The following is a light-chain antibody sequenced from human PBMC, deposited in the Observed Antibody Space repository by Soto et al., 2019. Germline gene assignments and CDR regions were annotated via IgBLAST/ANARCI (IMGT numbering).Light chain of an antibody. V-gene: IGLV2-14*01. J-gene: IGLJ1*01. CDR3: TSYTSDNRSYV. CDR1: SSDVGAYTS. Sequence: QSALTQPASVSGSPGQSITISCTGTSSDVGAYTSVSWYQQHPGKAPKLMIYEVSNRPSGVSNRFSGSKSANTASLTISGLQAEDEAHYYCTSYTSDNRSYVFGTGTKVTGL. CDR2: EVS.